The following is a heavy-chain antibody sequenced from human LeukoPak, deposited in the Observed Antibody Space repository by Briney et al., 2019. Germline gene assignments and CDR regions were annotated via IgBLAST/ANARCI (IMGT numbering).Heavy chain of an antibody. D-gene: IGHD3-9*01. Sequence: SETLSLTCTVSGGSISSSSSYWGWIRQPPGQGLEWNGSIYYSGSTYYNPSLKSRVTISVDTSKNQFSLKLSSVTAADTAVYYCARLPGPYDILTGYYIPHEDYGMDVWGQGTTVTVSS. CDR2: IYYSGST. J-gene: IGHJ6*02. V-gene: IGHV4-39*01. CDR1: GGSISSSSSY. CDR3: ARLPGPYDILTGYYIPHEDYGMDV.